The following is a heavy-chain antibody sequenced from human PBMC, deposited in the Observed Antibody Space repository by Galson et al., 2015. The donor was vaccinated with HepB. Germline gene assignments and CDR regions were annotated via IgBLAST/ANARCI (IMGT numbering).Heavy chain of an antibody. V-gene: IGHV1-2*06. J-gene: IGHJ4*02. CDR1: GYIFTGYF. CDR3: ARDQTYSSQYYLDY. CDR2: INPNNGAT. Sequence: SVKVSCKASGYIFTGYFIHWVRQAPGQGLEWMGRINPNNGATNYAQRFQGRVTMTRDTSISTAYMDLSSLTSDDTALYYCARDQTYSSQYYLDYWGQGTLVTVSS. D-gene: IGHD2-15*01.